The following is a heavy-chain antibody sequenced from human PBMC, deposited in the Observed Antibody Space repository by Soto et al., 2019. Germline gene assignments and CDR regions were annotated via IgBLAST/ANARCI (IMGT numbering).Heavy chain of an antibody. V-gene: IGHV3-23*01. CDR1: GFTFSNNA. D-gene: IGHD6-25*01. J-gene: IGHJ4*02. CDR3: AKFFVETGSISGWPWSFHY. CDR2: ISGSGGTT. Sequence: EVQLLESGGSLVQPGRSLRLSCAASGFTFSNNAMSWVRQAPGQGLDWVSAISGSGGTTYYADSVKGRFTISRDNSKNTLFLQMNSLRAEDAAVYYCAKFFVETGSISGWPWSFHYWGQGTLVTVSS.